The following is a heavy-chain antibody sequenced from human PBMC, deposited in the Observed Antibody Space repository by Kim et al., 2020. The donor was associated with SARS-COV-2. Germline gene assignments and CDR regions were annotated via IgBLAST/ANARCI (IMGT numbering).Heavy chain of an antibody. CDR2: MNVNSGNT. Sequence: ASVKVSCKASGYTFTSSDINWVRQATGQGLEWMGWMNVNSGNTGYAQKFQGRVTMTRKTSISTAYMELSSLRSEDTAVYYCAGAQNRMTMLQVANYYRDVWGQGTTVTVSS. J-gene: IGHJ6*03. CDR3: AGAQNRMTMLQVANYYRDV. CDR1: GYTFTSSD. V-gene: IGHV1-8*01. D-gene: IGHD3-10*01.